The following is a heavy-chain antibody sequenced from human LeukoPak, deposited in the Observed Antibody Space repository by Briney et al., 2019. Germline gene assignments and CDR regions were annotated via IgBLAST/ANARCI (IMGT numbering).Heavy chain of an antibody. J-gene: IGHJ4*02. CDR1: GYTFTSYG. V-gene: IGHV1-18*01. CDR3: ARDLPPDIVATNAFDY. Sequence: ASVKVSCKASGYTFTSYGISWVRQAPGQGLEWWGWISPYNGNTNHAQKLQGRVTMTTDTSTSTAYMELRSLRSDDTAVYYCARDLPPDIVATNAFDYWGQGTLVTVSS. D-gene: IGHD5-12*01. CDR2: ISPYNGNT.